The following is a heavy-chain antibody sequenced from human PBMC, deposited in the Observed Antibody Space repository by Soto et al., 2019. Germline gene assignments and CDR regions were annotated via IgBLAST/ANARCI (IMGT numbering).Heavy chain of an antibody. D-gene: IGHD6-19*01. CDR3: ARTSPVAGGFDY. V-gene: IGHV4-59*01. J-gene: IGHJ4*02. CDR2: IYYTT. CDR1: GGSISNYY. Sequence: QVQLQESGPGLVKPAETLSLTCTVSGGSISNYYWSWIRQAPGKGLEWIGYIYYTTNYNPSLKSRVTKSADTSKKQISLTLTSVTAADTAVYYGARTSPVAGGFDYWGQGTLVTVSS.